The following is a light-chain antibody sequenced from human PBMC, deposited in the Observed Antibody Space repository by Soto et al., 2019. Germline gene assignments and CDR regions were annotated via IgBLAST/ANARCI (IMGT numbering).Light chain of an antibody. J-gene: IGKJ4*01. Sequence: DIQMTQSPSSLSASVGDRVTITCQASQDINNFLNWYQQKPGKAPKLLIYGASNLETGVPSRFSGRGSGTDCTFTITNLQPDDFATYYYQQYDSNAQCTFGGGTKVEIE. V-gene: IGKV1-33*01. CDR1: QDINNF. CDR2: GAS. CDR3: QQYDSNAQCT.